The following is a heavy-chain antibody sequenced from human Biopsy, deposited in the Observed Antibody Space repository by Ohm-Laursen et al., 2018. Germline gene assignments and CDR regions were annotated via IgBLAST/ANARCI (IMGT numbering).Heavy chain of an antibody. J-gene: IGHJ4*02. D-gene: IGHD3-3*01. CDR3: ARHSLDDFWSGAHYYFDY. CDR1: NSSISRGYY. Sequence: TLSLTCAVSNSSISRGYYWGWLRQPPGKGLEWIGHVYYSGSTFYNSSLESRVTVSVDTSKNQFHLQLTSMSASDTAVYYCARHSLDDFWSGAHYYFDYWGLGTLVTVSS. CDR2: VYYSGST. V-gene: IGHV4-38-2*01.